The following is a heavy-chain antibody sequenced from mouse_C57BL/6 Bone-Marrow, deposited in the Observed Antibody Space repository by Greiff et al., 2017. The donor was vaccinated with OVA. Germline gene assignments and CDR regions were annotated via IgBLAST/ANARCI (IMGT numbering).Heavy chain of an antibody. CDR1: GYTFTSYD. Sequence: VMLVESGPELVKPGASVKLSCKASGYTFTSYDINWVKQRPGQGLEWIGWIYPRDGSTKYNEKFKGKATLTVDTSSSTAYMELHSLTSEDSAVYFCARSIYYGKGWYFDVWGTGTTVTVSS. V-gene: IGHV1-85*01. D-gene: IGHD2-1*01. J-gene: IGHJ1*03. CDR3: ARSIYYGKGWYFDV. CDR2: IYPRDGST.